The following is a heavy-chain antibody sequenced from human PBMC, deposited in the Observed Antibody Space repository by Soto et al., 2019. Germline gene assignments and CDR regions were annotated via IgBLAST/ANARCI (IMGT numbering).Heavy chain of an antibody. Sequence: QVQLVESGGGLVKPGGSLRLSCAASGFTFSSYAMHWVRQAPGKGLEWVAVISYDGSNKYYADSVKGRFTISRDNSKNTLYLQMNSLRAEDTAVYYCARSQLAAAGTQKIPRYYYYGMDVWGQGTTVTVSS. J-gene: IGHJ6*02. CDR2: ISYDGSNK. V-gene: IGHV3-30-3*01. CDR1: GFTFSSYA. D-gene: IGHD6-13*01. CDR3: ARSQLAAAGTQKIPRYYYYGMDV.